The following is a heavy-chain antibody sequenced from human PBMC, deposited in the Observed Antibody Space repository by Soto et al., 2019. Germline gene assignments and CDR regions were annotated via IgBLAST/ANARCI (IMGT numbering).Heavy chain of an antibody. CDR3: STSRVDPTNWFDP. V-gene: IGHV4-31*03. CDR1: GGSISSGGYY. J-gene: IGHJ5*02. D-gene: IGHD2-15*01. CDR2: IYYSGST. Sequence: QVQLQESGPGLVKPSQTLSLTCTVSGGSISSGGYYWSWIRQHPGKGLEWIGYIYYSGSTYYNPSLKSRVTISVDTSKNQFSLKLSSVTAADTAVYYCSTSRVDPTNWFDPWGQGTLVTVSS.